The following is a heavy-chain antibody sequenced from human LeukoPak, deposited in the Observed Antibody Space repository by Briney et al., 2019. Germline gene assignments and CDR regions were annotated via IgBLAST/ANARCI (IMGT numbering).Heavy chain of an antibody. V-gene: IGHV1-69*06. CDR3: ASRRYYGSGSYYKFDY. CDR1: GGTFSSYA. Sequence: SVKVSCKASGGTFSSYAISWVRQAPGQGLEWMGGIIPIFGTANYAQKFQGRVTITADKSTSTAYMELSSLRSEDTAVYYCASRRYYGSGSYYKFDYWGQGTRVTVSS. J-gene: IGHJ4*02. CDR2: IIPIFGTA. D-gene: IGHD3-10*01.